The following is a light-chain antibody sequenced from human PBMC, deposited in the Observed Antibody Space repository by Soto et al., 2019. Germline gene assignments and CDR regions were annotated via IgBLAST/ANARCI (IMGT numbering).Light chain of an antibody. V-gene: IGLV2-23*02. CDR1: SSDVGSYNL. CDR3: CSYAGCRTF. CDR2: EVS. Sequence: QSVLTQPASVSGSPGQSITISCTGTSSDVGSYNLVSWYQQHPGKAPKLMIYEVSKRPSGVSNRFSGSKSGNTASLTISGLQAEDEADYYCCSYAGCRTFFGTGTKVTVL. J-gene: IGLJ1*01.